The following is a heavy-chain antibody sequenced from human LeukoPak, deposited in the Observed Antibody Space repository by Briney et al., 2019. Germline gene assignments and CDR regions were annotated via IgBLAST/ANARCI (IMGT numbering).Heavy chain of an antibody. CDR3: ARSVHYYDSSGYYESDY. J-gene: IGHJ4*02. Sequence: GASVKVSCKASGYTFTSYYMHWVRQAPGQGLEWMGWISAYNGHTNYAQKFQGRVTMTTDTSTSTAYMELRSLRSDDTAVYYCARSVHYYDSSGYYESDYWGQGTLVTVSS. CDR1: GYTFTSYY. V-gene: IGHV1-18*04. D-gene: IGHD3-22*01. CDR2: ISAYNGHT.